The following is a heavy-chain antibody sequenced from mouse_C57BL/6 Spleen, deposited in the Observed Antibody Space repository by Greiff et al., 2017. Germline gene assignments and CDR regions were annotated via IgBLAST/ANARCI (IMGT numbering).Heavy chain of an antibody. CDR1: GYTFTSSG. CDR2: IYPRSGNT. V-gene: IGHV1-81*01. D-gene: IGHD2-14*01. J-gene: IGHJ2*01. Sequence: VQLQQSGAELARPGASVKLSCKASGYTFTSSGISWVKQRTGQGLEWIGEIYPRSGNTYYNAKFKGKATLTADKSSSTAYMELRSLTSANSAVYFCAREDEGYYYFDYWGQGTTLTVSS. CDR3: AREDEGYYYFDY.